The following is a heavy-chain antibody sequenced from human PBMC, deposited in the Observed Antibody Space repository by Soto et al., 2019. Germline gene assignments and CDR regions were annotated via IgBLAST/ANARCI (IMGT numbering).Heavy chain of an antibody. CDR1: GYRFSFYW. CDR3: ATAYVDDVENSNYSREAFES. V-gene: IGHV5-51*01. Sequence: GESLKISCKASGYRFSFYWIGWVRQMPGKGLEWMAIMYPDDSDIRYSPSFEAHVTISADKSTSTAFLQWSSLKASDTAMYYCATAYVDDVENSNYSREAFESWGQGTLVTVSS. J-gene: IGHJ3*02. CDR2: MYPDDSDI. D-gene: IGHD3-10*01.